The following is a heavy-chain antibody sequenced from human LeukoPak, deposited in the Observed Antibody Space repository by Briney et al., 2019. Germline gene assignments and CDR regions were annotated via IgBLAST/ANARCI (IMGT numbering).Heavy chain of an antibody. J-gene: IGHJ5*02. D-gene: IGHD4-17*01. CDR1: GYTFTGYY. CDR3: ARDLDGDYDGQWFDP. V-gene: IGHV1-18*04. CDR2: ISAYNGNT. Sequence: WASVKVSCKASGYTFTGYYMHWVRQAPGQGLEWMGWISAYNGNTNYAQKLQGRVTMTTDTPTSTAYMELRSLRSDDTAVYYCARDLDGDYDGQWFDPWGQGTLVTVSS.